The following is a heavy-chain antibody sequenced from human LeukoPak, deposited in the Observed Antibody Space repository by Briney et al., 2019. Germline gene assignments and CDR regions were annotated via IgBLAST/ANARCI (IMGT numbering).Heavy chain of an antibody. Sequence: GRSLRLSCVASAFMFSPYWMAWIRQSPGQWLQFVANINSEGSDINYVASVKGRFTISRDNAKNSLYLQMIRLRAEDTAVYYCVRGGSFDGSRYYPDYWGQGTLVTVSS. V-gene: IGHV3-7*01. CDR3: VRGGSFDGSRYYPDY. CDR2: INSEGSDI. D-gene: IGHD3-22*01. J-gene: IGHJ4*02. CDR1: AFMFSPYW.